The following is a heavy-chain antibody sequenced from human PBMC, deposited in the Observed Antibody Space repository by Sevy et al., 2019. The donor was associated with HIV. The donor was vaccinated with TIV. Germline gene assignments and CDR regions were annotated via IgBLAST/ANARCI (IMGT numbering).Heavy chain of an antibody. CDR2: FDPEDGET. CDR1: GYTLTELS. Sequence: ASVKVSCKVSGYTLTELSMHWVRQAPGKGLEWMGGFDPEDGETIYAQKFQGRVTMTEDTSTDTAYMELSSLRSEDTAGYYCATSLGRGIPAFDIWGQGTMVTVSS. D-gene: IGHD3-16*01. J-gene: IGHJ3*02. CDR3: ATSLGRGIPAFDI. V-gene: IGHV1-24*01.